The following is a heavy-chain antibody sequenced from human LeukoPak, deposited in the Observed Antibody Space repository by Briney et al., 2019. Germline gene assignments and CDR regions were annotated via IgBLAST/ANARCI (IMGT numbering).Heavy chain of an antibody. Sequence: GGSLRLPCAASGFTFSSYRMNWVRQARGKGLEWVSSISSGTSYIFYADSLKGRFTISRDSAKSSLYLQMNSLRAEDTAVYYCARGDYDDFTFDYWGQGTLVTVSS. CDR2: ISSGTSYI. D-gene: IGHD4-17*01. V-gene: IGHV3-21*01. J-gene: IGHJ4*02. CDR3: ARGDYDDFTFDY. CDR1: GFTFSSYR.